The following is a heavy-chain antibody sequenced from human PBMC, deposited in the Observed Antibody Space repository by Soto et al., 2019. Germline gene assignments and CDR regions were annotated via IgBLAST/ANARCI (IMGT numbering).Heavy chain of an antibody. V-gene: IGHV3-23*01. D-gene: IGHD2-2*01. CDR1: GFSFSSHA. J-gene: IGHJ4*02. CDR3: ERQKLKSSTWYGSLDS. CDR2: ISAGSGNT. Sequence: EVHLLESGGGFVQPGGSLRLSCVASGFSFSSHAMTWVHQAPGKGLAWVSVISAGSGNTYYAESVKGRFTVSRDNSKNTLWLQMDSLRVEDTGLYYCERQKLKSSTWYGSLDSWGKGTLVTVSS.